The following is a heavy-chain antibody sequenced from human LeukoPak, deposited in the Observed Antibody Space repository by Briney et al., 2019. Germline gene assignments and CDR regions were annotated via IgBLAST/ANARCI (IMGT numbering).Heavy chain of an antibody. J-gene: IGHJ4*02. D-gene: IGHD3-3*02. CDR1: DDSISSSSYY. V-gene: IGHV4-39*01. CDR2: IYYSEPT. CDR3: ARQSTSMSTC. Sequence: SETLSFTCAVSDDSISSSSYYWGWIRQRPEEGLEWMGSIYYSEPTSYNPSLKRRVTISVDTSKNQFALKLSSVTAADTALYFCARQSTSMSTCWGQGTLVTVSS.